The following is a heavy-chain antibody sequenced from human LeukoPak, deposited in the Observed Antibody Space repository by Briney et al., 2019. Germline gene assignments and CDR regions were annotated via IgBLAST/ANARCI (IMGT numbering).Heavy chain of an antibody. V-gene: IGHV3-11*05. CDR1: GFPFSAYY. CDR2: ISSDSSDT. Sequence: GGSLRLSCAASGFPFSAYYMSWVRQAPGKGLEWVSYISSDSSDTNYADSVKGRFTISRDNAKNSLYLQMNSLSAEDTAVYYCVRGGSYSGSWGQGTLVTVSS. J-gene: IGHJ5*02. CDR3: VRGGSYSGS. D-gene: IGHD1-26*01.